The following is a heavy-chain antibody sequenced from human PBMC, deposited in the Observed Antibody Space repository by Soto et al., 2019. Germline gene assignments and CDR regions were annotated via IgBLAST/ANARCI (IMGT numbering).Heavy chain of an antibody. D-gene: IGHD3-10*01. CDR1: VFTFSNAW. Sequence: PGGSLRLSCASSVFTFSNAWMSWVRHSPGKWLEWVGRIKSKTDGGTTDYAAPVKGRFTISRDDSKNTLYLQMNSLKTEDTAVYYCTTDQVLPRFGELKQRFDYWGQRTLGNVSS. V-gene: IGHV3-15*01. CDR3: TTDQVLPRFGELKQRFDY. J-gene: IGHJ4*02. CDR2: IKSKTDGGTT.